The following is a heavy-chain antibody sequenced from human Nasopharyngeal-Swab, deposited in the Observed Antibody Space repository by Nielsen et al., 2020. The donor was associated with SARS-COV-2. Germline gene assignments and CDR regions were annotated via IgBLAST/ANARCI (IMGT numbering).Heavy chain of an antibody. D-gene: IGHD2-21*01. CDR2: ISKSGNTI. J-gene: IGHJ3*01. CDR3: ARDTPNIYSGDALDL. Sequence: GESLKISCAASGFTFSSSSMNWVRQAPGKGLEWLSYISKSGNTIYYANSVKGRFTVSRDNAKNSLYLQMNSLRDEDTAVYYCARDTPNIYSGDALDLWGQGTVVTVSS. CDR1: GFTFSSSS. V-gene: IGHV3-48*02.